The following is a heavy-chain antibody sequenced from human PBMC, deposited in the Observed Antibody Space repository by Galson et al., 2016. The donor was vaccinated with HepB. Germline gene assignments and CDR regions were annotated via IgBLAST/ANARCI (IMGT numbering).Heavy chain of an antibody. Sequence: QVQLQESGPGLVKPSETLSLTCTVSGGSVSIGNYYWSWIRQPPGKGLEWIGNIYNSGSTKYNPSLKSRVTISVDTSKNQFSLKVSSVTAADTAVYYCTLYCDNGRCNGDYSFYGMDVWGQGTTVTVSS. J-gene: IGHJ6*02. CDR3: TLYCDNGRCNGDYSFYGMDV. D-gene: IGHD2-8*01. CDR2: IYNSGST. CDR1: GGSVSIGNYY. V-gene: IGHV4-61*01.